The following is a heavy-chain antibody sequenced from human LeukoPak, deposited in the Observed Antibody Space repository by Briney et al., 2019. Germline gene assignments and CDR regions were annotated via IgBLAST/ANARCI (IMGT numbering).Heavy chain of an antibody. CDR2: IYYSGST. Sequence: SETLSLTCTVSGYSISSGYYWGWIRQPPGKGLEWIGYIYYSGSTNYNPSLKSRVTISVDTSKNQFSLKLSSVTAADTAVYYCASGPYYGSGSPGYWGQGTLVTVSS. J-gene: IGHJ4*02. V-gene: IGHV4-61*01. CDR3: ASGPYYGSGSPGY. D-gene: IGHD3-10*01. CDR1: GYSISSGYY.